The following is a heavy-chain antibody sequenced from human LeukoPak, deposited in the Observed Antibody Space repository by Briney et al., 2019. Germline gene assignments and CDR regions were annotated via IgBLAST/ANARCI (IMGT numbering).Heavy chain of an antibody. D-gene: IGHD3-22*01. CDR1: GGSISSSRHY. J-gene: IGHJ4*02. CDR3: VRRVAGSGYRDY. V-gene: IGHV4-39*01. Sequence: SETLSLTCTVSGGSISSSRHYWGWIRQPPGKGLEWIGNILYSGSTNYNPSLKSRVTKSVDTSKNQFSLKLSSVTAADTAEYYCVRRVAGSGYRDYWGQGTLVTVSS. CDR2: ILYSGST.